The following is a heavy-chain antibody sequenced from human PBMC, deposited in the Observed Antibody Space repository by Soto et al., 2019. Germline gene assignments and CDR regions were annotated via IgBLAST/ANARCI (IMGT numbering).Heavy chain of an antibody. D-gene: IGHD3-10*01. CDR2: AYHSGST. CDR3: ARSPPSSYYGGSGTFDY. V-gene: IGHV4-4*02. J-gene: IGHJ4*02. CDR1: GGFTSTNNW. Sequence: QLQLQESGPGLVRPSGTLSLTCAVSGGFTSTNNWWSWVRQPPGKGLEWIGDAYHSGSTEYNPSLKSRVSISVAKSKNQRSLKLTSATAADTAVYYCARSPPSSYYGGSGTFDYWGQGTLVTVSS.